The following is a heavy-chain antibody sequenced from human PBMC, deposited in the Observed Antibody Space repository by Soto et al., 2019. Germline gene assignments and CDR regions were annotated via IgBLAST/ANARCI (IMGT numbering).Heavy chain of an antibody. CDR2: INAGNGNT. CDR3: ARDRREGSSWGDGIMDV. CDR1: GYTFTSYA. J-gene: IGHJ6*03. D-gene: IGHD6-13*01. Sequence: ASVKVSCKASGYTFTSYAMHWVRQAPGQRLEWMGWINAGNGNTKYSQKFQGRVTITRDTSASTAYMELSSLRSEDTAVYYCARDRREGSSWGDGIMDVWGKGTTVTVSS. V-gene: IGHV1-3*01.